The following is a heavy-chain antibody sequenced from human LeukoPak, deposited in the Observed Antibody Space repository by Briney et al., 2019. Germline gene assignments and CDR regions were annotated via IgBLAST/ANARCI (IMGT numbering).Heavy chain of an antibody. CDR1: GFTFSSYG. J-gene: IGHJ4*02. V-gene: IGHV3-23*01. CDR3: AKEYGSGSYYPY. Sequence: PGGSLRLSCAASGFTFSSYGMSWVRQAPGKGLEWVSAISGSGGSTYYADSVKGRFTISRDNSKDTLYLQMNSLRAEDTAVYYCAKEYGSGSYYPYWGQGTLVTVSS. CDR2: ISGSGGST. D-gene: IGHD3-10*01.